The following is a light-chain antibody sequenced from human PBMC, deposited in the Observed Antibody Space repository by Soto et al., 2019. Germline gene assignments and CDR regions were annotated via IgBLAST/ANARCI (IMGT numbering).Light chain of an antibody. J-gene: IGLJ3*02. CDR2: KNN. CDR3: AAWDDSLSAWV. V-gene: IGLV2-8*01. Sequence: QSVLTQPPSASGSPGQSVTISCTGTSSDVGGYDSVSWYQQHPGKAPKLIIFKNNQRPSGVPDRFSGFNSGSSASLAISGLRSEDEADYFCAAWDDSLSAWVFGGGTQLTVL. CDR1: SSDVGGYDS.